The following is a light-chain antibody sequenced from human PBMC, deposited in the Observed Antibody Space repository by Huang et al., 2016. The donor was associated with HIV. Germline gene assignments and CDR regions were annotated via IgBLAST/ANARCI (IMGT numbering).Light chain of an antibody. Sequence: DVVMTQTPLSLSVTPGQPASIACKSSQILLHSDGKTYLYWYLQKPGQTPQLLIYEVANRCSGGPDRFSGSGSGTEFTLKISRVEAEDVGVYYCMQSIQVPRWTFGQGTKVEIK. CDR1: QILLHSDGKTY. CDR2: EVA. CDR3: MQSIQVPRWT. J-gene: IGKJ1*01. V-gene: IGKV2D-29*01.